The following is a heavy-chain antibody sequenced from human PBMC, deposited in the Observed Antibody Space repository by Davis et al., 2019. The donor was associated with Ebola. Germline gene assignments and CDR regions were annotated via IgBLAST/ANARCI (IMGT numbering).Heavy chain of an antibody. Sequence: GESLKISCAASGFTFSSYGMHWVRQAPGKGLEWVAVIWYDGSNKYYADSVKGRFTISRDNSKNTLYLQMNSLRAEDTAVCYCARDPGCSGGSCLIYYYYGMDVWGQGTTVTVSS. CDR3: ARDPGCSGGSCLIYYYYGMDV. J-gene: IGHJ6*02. CDR2: IWYDGSNK. CDR1: GFTFSSYG. D-gene: IGHD2-15*01. V-gene: IGHV3-33*01.